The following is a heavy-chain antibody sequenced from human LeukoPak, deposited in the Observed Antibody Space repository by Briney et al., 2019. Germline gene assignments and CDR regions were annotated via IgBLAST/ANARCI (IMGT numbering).Heavy chain of an antibody. CDR2: IKQDGSEK. J-gene: IGHJ4*02. D-gene: IGHD3-22*01. V-gene: IGHV3-7*01. CDR3: ARDYPEEDGYYNPVDY. Sequence: PGGSLRLSCAASGFTFSSYWMSWVRQAPGKGLEWVANIKQDGSEKYYVDSVKGRFTISRDNAKNSLYLQMNSLRAEDTAVYYCARDYPEEDGYYNPVDYWGQGTLVTVSS. CDR1: GFTFSSYW.